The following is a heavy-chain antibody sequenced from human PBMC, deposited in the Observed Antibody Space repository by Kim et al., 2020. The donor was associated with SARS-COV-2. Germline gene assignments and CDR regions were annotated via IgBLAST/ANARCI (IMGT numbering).Heavy chain of an antibody. CDR3: ARQGRVEATKVFDYYGLDG. CDR1: GDSVSGYY. Sequence: SETLSLTCTVSGDSVSGYYFNWIRQSPGKGLEWIGYVYKSGSTNYNPSLKTRVTISVDAAKSQFSLKLTSVTAADTGVYYCARQGRVEATKVFDYYGLDGWGQGTAVRVAS. CDR2: VYKSGST. J-gene: IGHJ6*01. D-gene: IGHD1-26*01. V-gene: IGHV4-59*08.